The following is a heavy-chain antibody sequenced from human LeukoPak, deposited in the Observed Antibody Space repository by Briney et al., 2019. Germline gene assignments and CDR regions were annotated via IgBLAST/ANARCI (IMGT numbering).Heavy chain of an antibody. CDR2: IYYRGST. V-gene: IGHV4-59*08. J-gene: IGHJ6*02. Sequence: PSETLSLTCTVSGGSISSYYWSWIRQPPGKGLEWIGYIYYRGSTNYNPSLKSRVTISVDTSKNQFSLKLSSVTAADTAVYYCARFYYDYVWGSYRPGHYYYGMDVWGQGTTVTVSS. D-gene: IGHD3-16*02. CDR3: ARFYYDYVWGSYRPGHYYYGMDV. CDR1: GGSISSYY.